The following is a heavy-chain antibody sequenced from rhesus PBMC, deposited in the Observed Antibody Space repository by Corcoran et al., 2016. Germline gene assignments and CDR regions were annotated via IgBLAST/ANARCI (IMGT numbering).Heavy chain of an antibody. CDR3: ARYSGGFDY. Sequence: QLQLQESGPGLVKPSETLSVTCAVSGGSISSSYWSWIRQAPGKGLEWIGYIYGSGSSTHYNPSLKGRVTLSVDTSKNQLSLKLSSVTTADTAVYYCARYSGGFDYWGQGVLVTVSS. D-gene: IGHD6-37*01. CDR2: IYGSGSST. V-gene: IGHV4-169*01. J-gene: IGHJ4*01. CDR1: GGSISSSY.